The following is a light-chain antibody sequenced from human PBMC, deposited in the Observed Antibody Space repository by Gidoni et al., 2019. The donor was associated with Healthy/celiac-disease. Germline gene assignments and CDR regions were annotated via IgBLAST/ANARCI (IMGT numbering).Light chain of an antibody. CDR2: DAS. J-gene: IGKJ4*01. CDR3: QQYDNLPLT. V-gene: IGKV1-33*01. Sequence: DIQMTHSPSSLSASVGDRVTITCQASQDISNYLNWYQQKPGKAPKLMIYDASNLETGVPSRFSGSGSGTDFTFTISSLQPEDIATYYWQQYDNLPLTFGGGTKVEIK. CDR1: QDISNY.